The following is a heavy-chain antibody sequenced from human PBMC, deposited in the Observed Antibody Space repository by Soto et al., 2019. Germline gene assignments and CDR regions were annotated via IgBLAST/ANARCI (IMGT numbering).Heavy chain of an antibody. J-gene: IGHJ4*02. CDR1: GFTVSSNY. V-gene: IGHV3-66*01. CDR3: ARGIAPRRHFAS. D-gene: IGHD6-6*01. Sequence: EVQLVESGGGLVQPGGSLRLSFAASGFTVSSNYMNWVRQAQGKGLEWVSIIYDTGSTYYADSVKGRFTISRDNSMNTLYLKLTNLRREDPPVYYCARGIAPRRHFASWGQGTLVPVA. CDR2: IYDTGST.